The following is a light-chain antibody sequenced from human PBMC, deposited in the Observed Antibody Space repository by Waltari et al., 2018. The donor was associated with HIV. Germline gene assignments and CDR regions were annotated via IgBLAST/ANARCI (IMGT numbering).Light chain of an antibody. CDR3: LLSYSGASWV. CDR1: TGAVTSGHY. J-gene: IGLJ3*02. V-gene: IGLV7-46*01. CDR2: DTS. Sequence: QAVVTQEPSLTVSPGGTVTLPFGSSTGAVTSGHYPHWFQQKPGQAPTPLIFDTSNKHSWTPARFSGSLLGGKAALTLSGAQPEDEAEYYCLLSYSGASWVFGGGTKVTVL.